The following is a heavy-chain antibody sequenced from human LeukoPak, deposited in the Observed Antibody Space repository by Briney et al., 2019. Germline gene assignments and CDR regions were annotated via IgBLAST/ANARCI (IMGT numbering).Heavy chain of an antibody. CDR1: GYSFTTYW. D-gene: IGHD6-13*01. CDR2: IDPSDSYT. CDR3: ARHAKAYGSSCDY. V-gene: IGHV5-10-1*01. Sequence: GESLKISCKGSGYSFTTYWISWVRQMPGKGLEWMGRIDPSDSYTNYSPSFQGHVTVSADKSFSTAYLQWTSLKASDTAMYYCARHAKAYGSSCDYWGQGTLVTVSS. J-gene: IGHJ4*02.